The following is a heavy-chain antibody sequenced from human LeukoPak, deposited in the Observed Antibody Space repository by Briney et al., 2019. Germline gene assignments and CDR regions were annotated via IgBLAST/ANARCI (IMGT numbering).Heavy chain of an antibody. V-gene: IGHV3-30*04. CDR2: ISEDGSNE. Sequence: AGGSLRLSCTASGITFSNHAMHWIRQAPGKGLERVADISEDGSNEYYADSVRGRFTISRDNSKNTLYLHMNSLRTEDTAVYYCASGPEYYYETSRGWWGQGTLVTVSS. D-gene: IGHD3-22*01. CDR3: ASGPEYYYETSRGW. J-gene: IGHJ4*02. CDR1: GITFSNHA.